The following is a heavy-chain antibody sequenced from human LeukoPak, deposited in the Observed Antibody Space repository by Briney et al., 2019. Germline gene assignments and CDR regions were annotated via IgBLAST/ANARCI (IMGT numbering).Heavy chain of an antibody. CDR1: GYSISSGYY. J-gene: IGHJ4*02. D-gene: IGHD3-10*01. CDR2: IYHSGST. Sequence: TSETLSLTCAVSGYSISSGYYWGWIRQPPGKGLEWIGSIYHSGSTYYNPSLKSRVTISVDTSKNQFSLKLSSVTAADTAVYYCARSSDGVGSDYWGQGTLVTVSS. CDR3: ARSSDGVGSDY. V-gene: IGHV4-38-2*01.